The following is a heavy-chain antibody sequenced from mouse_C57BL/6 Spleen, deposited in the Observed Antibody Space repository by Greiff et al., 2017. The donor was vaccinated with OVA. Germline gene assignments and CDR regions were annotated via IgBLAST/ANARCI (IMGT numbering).Heavy chain of an antibody. CDR3: ARSVVATGGYFDV. CDR2: LDPSDSYT. V-gene: IGHV1-69*01. CDR1: GYTFTSYW. Sequence: QVQLQQPGAELVMPGASVKLSCKASGYTFTSYWMHWVKQRPGQGLEWIGELDPSDSYTNYHQKFKGKSTLTVDKSSSTAYMQLSSLTSEDSAVYYCARSVVATGGYFDVWGTGTTVTVSS. D-gene: IGHD1-1*01. J-gene: IGHJ1*03.